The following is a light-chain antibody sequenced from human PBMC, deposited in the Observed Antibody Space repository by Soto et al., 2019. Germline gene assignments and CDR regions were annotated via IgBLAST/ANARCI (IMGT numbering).Light chain of an antibody. CDR2: GAS. V-gene: IGKV3-20*01. CDR3: QQHGTSPRT. Sequence: EIVLTQSPVTLSLSPGESATLSCRASQSVSSSYLAWYQQKPGQAPRLLIYGASSRATGIPDRFSGSGSGTDFTLIISRLEPEDFAVYYCQQHGTSPRTFGHGTKVEIK. CDR1: QSVSSSY. J-gene: IGKJ1*01.